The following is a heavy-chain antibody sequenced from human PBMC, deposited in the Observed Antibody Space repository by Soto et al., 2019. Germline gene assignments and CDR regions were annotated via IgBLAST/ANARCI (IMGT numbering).Heavy chain of an antibody. CDR2: IYPGDSAT. V-gene: IGHV5-51*01. CDR3: ARYGGIVGDTSTAPAFDI. D-gene: IGHD1-26*01. Sequence: KSLEWMGIIYPGDSATRYSPSFQGQVTISADKSISTAYLQWSSLKASDTAMYYCARYGGIVGDTSTAPAFDISGQGILVSVYS. J-gene: IGHJ3*02.